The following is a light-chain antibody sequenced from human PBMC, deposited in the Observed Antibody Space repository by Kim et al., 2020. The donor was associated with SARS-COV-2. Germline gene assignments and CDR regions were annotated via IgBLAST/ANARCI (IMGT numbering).Light chain of an antibody. CDR3: QAWDSSTVV. CDR2: QDS. CDR1: KLGDKY. Sequence: SYELTQPPSVSVSPGQTASITCSGDKLGDKYACWYQQKPGQSPVLVIYQDSKRPSGIPERFSGSNSGNTATLTISGTQAMDEADSYCQAWDSSTVV. V-gene: IGLV3-1*01. J-gene: IGLJ2*01.